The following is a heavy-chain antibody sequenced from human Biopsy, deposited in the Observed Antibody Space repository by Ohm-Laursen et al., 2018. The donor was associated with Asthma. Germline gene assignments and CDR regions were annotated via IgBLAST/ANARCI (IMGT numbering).Heavy chain of an antibody. CDR1: GGTFSSDA. V-gene: IGHV1-2*06. CDR2: INPNSGGT. CDR3: ARGQKSAGDRWFDP. D-gene: IGHD6-13*01. J-gene: IGHJ5*02. Sequence: GSSVKVSCKASGGTFSSDAIGWVRQAPGQGLEWMGRINPNSGGTNYAQKFQGRVTMTRDTSISTAYMEVSRLRSDDTAVYYCARGQKSAGDRWFDPWGQETLVTVSS.